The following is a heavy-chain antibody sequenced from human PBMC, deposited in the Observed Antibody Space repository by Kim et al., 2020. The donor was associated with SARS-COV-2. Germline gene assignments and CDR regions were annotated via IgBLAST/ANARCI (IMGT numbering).Heavy chain of an antibody. Sequence: SQTLSLTCAISGDSVSSNSAAWNWIRQSPSRGLEWLGRTYYRSKWYNDYAVSVKSRITINPDTSKNQFSLQLNSVTPEDTAVYYCARETRTAVYDPDYTLDYYYYYGMDVWGQGTTVTVSS. CDR3: ARETRTAVYDPDYTLDYYYYYGMDV. CDR1: GDSVSSNSAA. CDR2: TYYRSKWYN. V-gene: IGHV6-1*01. J-gene: IGHJ6*02. D-gene: IGHD4-4*01.